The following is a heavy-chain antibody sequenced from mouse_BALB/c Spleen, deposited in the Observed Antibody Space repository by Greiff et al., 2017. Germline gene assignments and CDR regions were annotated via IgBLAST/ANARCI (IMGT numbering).Heavy chain of an antibody. CDR1: GYTFTSYW. D-gene: IGHD2-2*01. Sequence: LQQPGSELVRPGASVKLSCKASGYTFTSYWMHWVKQRPGQGLEWIGNIYPGSGSTNYDEKFKSKATLTVDTSSSTAYMQLSSLTSEDSAVYYCTRDYYGYDGDYYYAMDYWGQGTSVTVSS. V-gene: IGHV1S22*01. J-gene: IGHJ4*01. CDR2: IYPGSGST. CDR3: TRDYYGYDGDYYYAMDY.